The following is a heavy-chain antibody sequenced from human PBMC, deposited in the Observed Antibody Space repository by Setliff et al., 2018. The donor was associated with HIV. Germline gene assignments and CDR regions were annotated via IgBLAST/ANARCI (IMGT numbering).Heavy chain of an antibody. Sequence: GASVKVSCKASGYTFTNYGISWVRQAPGQGLGWMGWIGAHNGNTIYAQKFQDRVTVTTDTSTSTADMELRSLRSDDTAVYYCARAGGFCNAATCLRGYDAFDIWGQGTTVTVSS. CDR1: GYTFTNYG. CDR3: ARAGGFCNAATCLRGYDAFDI. V-gene: IGHV1-18*01. CDR2: IGAHNGNT. D-gene: IGHD2-15*01. J-gene: IGHJ3*02.